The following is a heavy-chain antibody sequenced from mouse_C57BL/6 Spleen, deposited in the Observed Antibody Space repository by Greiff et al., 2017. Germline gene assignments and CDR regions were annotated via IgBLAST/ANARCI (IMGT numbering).Heavy chain of an antibody. CDR1: GFSLTSYG. CDR3: AKNYGYDDWYFDV. J-gene: IGHJ1*03. D-gene: IGHD2-2*01. CDR2: IWRGGST. V-gene: IGHV2-5*01. Sequence: VKLMESGPGLVQPSQSLSITCTVSGFSLTSYGVHWVRQSPGKGLEWLGVIWRGGSTDYNAAFMSRLSITKDNSKSQVFFKMNSLQADDTAIYYCAKNYGYDDWYFDVWGTGTTVTVSS.